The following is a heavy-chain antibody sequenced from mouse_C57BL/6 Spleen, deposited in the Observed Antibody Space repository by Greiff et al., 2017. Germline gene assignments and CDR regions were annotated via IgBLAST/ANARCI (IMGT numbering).Heavy chain of an antibody. CDR1: GFTFSDYY. Sequence: EVKVVESEGGLVQPGSSMKLSCTASGFTFSDYYMAWVRQVPEKGLEWVANINYDGSSTYYLDSLKSRFIISRDNAKNILYLQMSSLKSEDTATYYCARGHYGSSYTFAYWGQGTLVTVSA. CDR3: ARGHYGSSYTFAY. J-gene: IGHJ3*01. V-gene: IGHV5-16*01. CDR2: INYDGSST. D-gene: IGHD1-1*01.